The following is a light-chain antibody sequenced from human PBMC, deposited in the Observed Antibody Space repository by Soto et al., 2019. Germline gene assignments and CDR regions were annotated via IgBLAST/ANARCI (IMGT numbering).Light chain of an antibody. V-gene: IGLV1-36*01. CDR3: ATWDDSLNGWV. CDR1: RSNIGNNG. Sequence: QSVLTQPHSVSEAPRQRVTISCSGSRSNIGNNGVNWYQHLPGKAPKLVIYYDDLLPSGVSDRFSGSKSGTSASLAIRGLQPEDEADYHCATWDDSLNGWVFGGGTKLTVL. CDR2: YDD. J-gene: IGLJ3*02.